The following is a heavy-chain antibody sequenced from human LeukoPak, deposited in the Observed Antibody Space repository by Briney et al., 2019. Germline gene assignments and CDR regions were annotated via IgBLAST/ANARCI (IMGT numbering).Heavy chain of an antibody. CDR1: GYTFTSYG. Sequence: ASVKVSCKASGYTFTSYGISWVRQAPGQGLEWMGWISAYNGNTNYAQKLQGRVTMTTDTSTSTAYMELRSLRSEDTAVYYCATAALRIQLWSHLPGAFDIWGQGTMVTVSS. D-gene: IGHD5-18*01. CDR2: ISAYNGNT. CDR3: ATAALRIQLWSHLPGAFDI. J-gene: IGHJ3*02. V-gene: IGHV1-18*01.